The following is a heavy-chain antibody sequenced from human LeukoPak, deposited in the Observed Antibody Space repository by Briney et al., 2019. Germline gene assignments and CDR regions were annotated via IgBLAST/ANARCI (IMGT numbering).Heavy chain of an antibody. Sequence: PSETLSLTCTVSGGSISSYYWSWIRQPAGKGLEWIGRIYTSGSTNYNPSLKSRVTMSVDTSKNQFSLKLSSVTAADTAVFYCARVIRAEENPTFDIWGQGTMVTVSS. J-gene: IGHJ3*02. CDR3: ARVIRAEENPTFDI. CDR2: IYTSGST. V-gene: IGHV4-4*07. CDR1: GGSISSYY.